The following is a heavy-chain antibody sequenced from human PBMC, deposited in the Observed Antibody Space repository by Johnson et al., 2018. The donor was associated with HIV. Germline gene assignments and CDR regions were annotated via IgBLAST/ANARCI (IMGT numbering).Heavy chain of an antibody. CDR3: ASTCGGDCSRGDAFDI. J-gene: IGHJ3*02. CDR2: ISSSGSTI. Sequence: QVQLVESGGGLVQPGGSLRLSCAASGFTVSSNYMSWVRQAPGTGLEWVSYISSSGSTIYYADSVKGRFTISRDNAKNSLYLQMNSLRAEDTAVYYCASTCGGDCSRGDAFDIWGQGTMVTVSS. D-gene: IGHD2-21*02. V-gene: IGHV3-11*04. CDR1: GFTVSSNY.